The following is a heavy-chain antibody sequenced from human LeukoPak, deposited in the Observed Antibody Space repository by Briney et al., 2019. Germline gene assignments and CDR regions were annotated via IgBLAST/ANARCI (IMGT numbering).Heavy chain of an antibody. Sequence: PGGSLRLSCAASGFTFSSYEMNWVRQAPGKGLEWVSYISSSGSTIYYADSVKGRFTISRDNTKNTLYLQMNSLRAEDTAVYYCVRDKSGSSSWWAPGNYWGQGTLVTVSS. D-gene: IGHD6-13*01. J-gene: IGHJ4*02. V-gene: IGHV3-48*03. CDR3: VRDKSGSSSWWAPGNY. CDR2: ISSSGSTI. CDR1: GFTFSSYE.